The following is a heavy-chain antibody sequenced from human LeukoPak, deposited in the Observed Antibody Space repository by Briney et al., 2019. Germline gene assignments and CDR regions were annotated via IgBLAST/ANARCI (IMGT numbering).Heavy chain of an antibody. CDR2: IYDSGST. CDR1: GGSISSSSYY. CDR3: ARDSRSCTGGICYSLFDY. D-gene: IGHD2-15*01. J-gene: IGHJ4*02. V-gene: IGHV4-61*01. Sequence: SETLSLTCTVSGGSISSSSYYWGWIRQPPGKGLEWIGYIYDSGSTNYNPSLKSRVTISVDTSKNQFSLKLSSVTAADTAVYYCARDSRSCTGGICYSLFDYWGQGTLVTVSS.